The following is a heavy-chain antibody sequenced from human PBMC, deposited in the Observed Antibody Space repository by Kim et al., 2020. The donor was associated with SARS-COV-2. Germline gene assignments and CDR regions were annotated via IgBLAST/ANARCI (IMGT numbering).Heavy chain of an antibody. CDR1: AGSISSSGYY. CDR2: IYYSGST. D-gene: IGHD3-22*01. CDR3: ARHGHITMIVVVIIPGWFDP. V-gene: IGHV4-39*01. Sequence: SETLSLTCTVSAGSISSSGYYWGWIRQPPGKGLEWIGSIYYSGSTYYNPSLKSRVTISVDTSKNQFSLKLSSVTAADTAVYYCARHGHITMIVVVIIPGWFDPWGQGTLVTVSS. J-gene: IGHJ5*02.